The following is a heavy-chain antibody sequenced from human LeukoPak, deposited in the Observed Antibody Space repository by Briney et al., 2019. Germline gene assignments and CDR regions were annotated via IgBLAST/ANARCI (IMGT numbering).Heavy chain of an antibody. CDR2: ISGSGGST. J-gene: IGHJ6*03. Sequence: VGSLRLSCAASGFTFSSYAMSWVRQAPGKGLEWVSAISGSGGSTYYADSVKGRFTISRDNSKNTLYLQMNSLRAEDTAVYYCAKDLGDYYGSGSYYYYYYMDVWGKGTTATVSS. CDR1: GFTFSSYA. V-gene: IGHV3-23*01. D-gene: IGHD3-10*01. CDR3: AKDLGDYYGSGSYYYYYYMDV.